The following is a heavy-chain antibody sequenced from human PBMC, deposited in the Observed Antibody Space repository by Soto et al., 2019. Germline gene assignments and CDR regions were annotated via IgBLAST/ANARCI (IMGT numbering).Heavy chain of an antibody. J-gene: IGHJ3*01. D-gene: IGHD6-19*01. V-gene: IGHV3-23*01. Sequence: VGSLRLSCAASGFTFRRYAMNWVRHSPGKGPEWVSGISGSGDRAYHANSVKGRFTISRDNAKNSLYLQMTSLSAEDTAVYYCSISGSRWYGVEFDVWRQGSKDTVSS. CDR1: GFTFRRYA. CDR2: ISGSGDRA. CDR3: SISGSRWYGVEFDV.